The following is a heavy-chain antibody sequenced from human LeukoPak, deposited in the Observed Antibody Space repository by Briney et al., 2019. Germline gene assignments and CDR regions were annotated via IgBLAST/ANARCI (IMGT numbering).Heavy chain of an antibody. CDR1: GFTFSSYA. D-gene: IGHD6-19*01. CDR3: AKLVVAGTAQSNDFDY. Sequence: GGSLTLSCAASGFTFSSYAMSWVRQAPGKGLEWVSAISGSGGSTYYADSVKGRFTISRDNSKNTLYLQMNSLRAEDTAVYYCAKLVVAGTAQSNDFDYWGQGTLVTVSS. CDR2: ISGSGGST. V-gene: IGHV3-23*01. J-gene: IGHJ4*02.